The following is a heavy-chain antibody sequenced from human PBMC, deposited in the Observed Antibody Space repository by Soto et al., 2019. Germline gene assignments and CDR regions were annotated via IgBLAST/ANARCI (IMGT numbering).Heavy chain of an antibody. Sequence: SVKVSCKASGCTFSSYAISWVRQAPGQGLEWMGGIIPSCGTADYAQKFQGRVTITADKSMSTAYMELSSLRSEDTAVYYCARGPVSSHTGFDYWGQGTLVTVSS. CDR1: GCTFSSYA. CDR3: ARGPVSSHTGFDY. CDR2: IIPSCGTA. V-gene: IGHV1-69*06. J-gene: IGHJ4*02.